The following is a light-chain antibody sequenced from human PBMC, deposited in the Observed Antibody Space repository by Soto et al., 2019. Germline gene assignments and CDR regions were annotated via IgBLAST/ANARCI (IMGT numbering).Light chain of an antibody. CDR3: QQYNKWPWT. CDR2: GAS. CDR1: QSVSNN. J-gene: IGKJ1*01. V-gene: IGKV3-15*01. Sequence: EIVMTQSPATLSVSPGERATLSCRASQSVSNNLAWHQQKPGQAPRLLIYGASTRATGIPARFGGSGSGTDFTLTISSLQSEDVTVYYCQQYNKWPWTFGQGTKVEIK.